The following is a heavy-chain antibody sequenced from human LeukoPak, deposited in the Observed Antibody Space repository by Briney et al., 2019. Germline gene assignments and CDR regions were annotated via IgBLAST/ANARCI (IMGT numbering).Heavy chain of an antibody. CDR3: ASWGSVAGQRALDY. D-gene: IGHD6-19*01. Sequence: GGSLRLSCAASEFTSSRYWMTWVRQAPGKGLEWVATLIQDGREKHYVDSVKGRFTISRDNAKNSVYLEMNSLRAEDTAVYFCASWGSVAGQRALDYWGQGTLVTVSS. CDR2: LIQDGREK. CDR1: EFTSSRYW. J-gene: IGHJ4*02. V-gene: IGHV3-7*03.